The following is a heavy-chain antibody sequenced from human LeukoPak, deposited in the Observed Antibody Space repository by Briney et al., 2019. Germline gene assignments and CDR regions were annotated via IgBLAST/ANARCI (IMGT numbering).Heavy chain of an antibody. Sequence: ASGTLSLTCTVSGGSISTYYWSWLRQPPGKGLEWMGYIYYSGSTNYNPSLKSRVTILIDTSKNQFSLQLNSVTAADTAVYYCARAGSRGTVLTTAFEVWGQGTLGTVSA. CDR1: GGSISTYY. CDR2: IYYSGST. CDR3: ARAGSRGTVLTTAFEV. V-gene: IGHV4-59*01. J-gene: IGHJ4*02. D-gene: IGHD4-17*01.